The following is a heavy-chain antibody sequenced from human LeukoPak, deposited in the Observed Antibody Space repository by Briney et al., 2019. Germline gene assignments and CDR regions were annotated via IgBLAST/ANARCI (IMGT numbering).Heavy chain of an antibody. CDR3: ARRWNYDSSEPHDF. Sequence: SETLSLTCAVYGGSFSNYYWNWIRQPPGKGLEWLGEINDNGRANYNPSLMSRVTVSVDTSKNQFSLRLTSVTATDTAVYYCARRWNYDSSEPHDFWGQGTLVTVSS. J-gene: IGHJ4*02. CDR1: GGSFSNYY. D-gene: IGHD3-22*01. CDR2: INDNGRA. V-gene: IGHV4-34*01.